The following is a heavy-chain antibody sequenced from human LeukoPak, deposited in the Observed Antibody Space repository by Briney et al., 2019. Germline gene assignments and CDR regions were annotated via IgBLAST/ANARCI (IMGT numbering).Heavy chain of an antibody. D-gene: IGHD2-2*01. CDR1: GYTFTSYD. J-gene: IGHJ6*03. CDR2: MNPNSGNT. CDR3: ARNIVVVPAAIRYYYYYMDV. Sequence: ASVKVSCKASGYTFTSYDINWVRQATGQGLEWMGWMNPNSGNTGYAQKFQGRVTMTRNTSISTAYMELSSLRSEDTAVYYCARNIVVVPAAIRYYYYYMDVWGKGTTVTVSS. V-gene: IGHV1-8*01.